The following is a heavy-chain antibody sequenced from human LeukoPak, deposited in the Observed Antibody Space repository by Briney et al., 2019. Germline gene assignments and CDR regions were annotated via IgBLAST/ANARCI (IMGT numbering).Heavy chain of an antibody. V-gene: IGHV4-38-2*01. D-gene: IGHD3-22*01. J-gene: IGHJ3*02. Sequence: SETLSLTCAVPGYSISSGYYWGWIRQPPGQGLEWIGTIYHSGSTYYNPSLKSRVTISVDTSKNQFSLKLSSVTAADTAVYYCARVNYYDSSGYQPFAFDIWGQGTMVTVSS. CDR1: GYSISSGYY. CDR3: ARVNYYDSSGYQPFAFDI. CDR2: IYHSGST.